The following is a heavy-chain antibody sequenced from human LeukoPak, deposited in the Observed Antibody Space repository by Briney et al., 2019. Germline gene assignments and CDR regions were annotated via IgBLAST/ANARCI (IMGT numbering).Heavy chain of an antibody. Sequence: PGGSLRLSCAASGFTFSSYAMSWVRQAPGKGLEWVSAISGSGGSTYYADSVKGRFTISSDNSKNTLYLQMNSLRAEDTAVYYCAKFLRGSSSWYYYYGMDVWGQGTTVTVSS. CDR2: ISGSGGST. CDR3: AKFLRGSSSWYYYYGMDV. V-gene: IGHV3-23*01. J-gene: IGHJ6*02. D-gene: IGHD6-13*01. CDR1: GFTFSSYA.